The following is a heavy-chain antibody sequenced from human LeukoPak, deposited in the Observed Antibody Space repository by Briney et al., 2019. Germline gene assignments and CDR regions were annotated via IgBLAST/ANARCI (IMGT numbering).Heavy chain of an antibody. Sequence: SETLSLTCTVSGGSISSSNYYWGWIRQPPGKGLEWIGSIYYSGSTYYNPSLKSRVSISGDTSKNQFSLKLSSVTAADTAVYYCARDAAGGARDTAMTPGSAIDYWGQGTLVTVSS. V-gene: IGHV4-39*07. D-gene: IGHD5-18*01. J-gene: IGHJ4*02. CDR3: ARDAAGGARDTAMTPGSAIDY. CDR2: IYYSGST. CDR1: GGSISSSNYY.